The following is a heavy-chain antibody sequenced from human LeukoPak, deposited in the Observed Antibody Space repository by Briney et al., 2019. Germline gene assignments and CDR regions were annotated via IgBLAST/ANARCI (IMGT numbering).Heavy chain of an antibody. J-gene: IGHJ4*02. CDR3: ARDRAAAGTFDS. Sequence: SETLSLTCSVSGGSISSYYWSWIRQPPGKGLEWIGYIYYSGSSNYNPSLKSRVTITVDTSKNQFSLKLSSVTAADTAVYYCARDRAAAGTFDSWGQGALVTVSS. D-gene: IGHD6-13*01. CDR2: IYYSGSS. V-gene: IGHV4-59*01. CDR1: GGSISSYY.